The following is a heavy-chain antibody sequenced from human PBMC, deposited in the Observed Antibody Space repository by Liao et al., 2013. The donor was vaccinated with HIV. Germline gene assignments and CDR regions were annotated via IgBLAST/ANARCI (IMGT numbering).Heavy chain of an antibody. Sequence: QLQLQESGPGLVKPSQTLSLTCTVSGVSISSGSNYWSWIRQPAGKGLEWIGRIYSRGNTYYKPSLKSRVTISRDTSKNQFSLRLSSVTAADTAVYYCARDGRNSFYDALDIWGQGTMVIVSS. V-gene: IGHV4-61*02. J-gene: IGHJ3*02. CDR3: ARDGRNSFYDALDI. D-gene: IGHD3-3*01. CDR2: IYSRGNT. CDR1: GVSISSGSNY.